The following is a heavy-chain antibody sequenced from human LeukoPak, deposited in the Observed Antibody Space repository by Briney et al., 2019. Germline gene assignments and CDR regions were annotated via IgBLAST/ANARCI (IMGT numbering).Heavy chain of an antibody. D-gene: IGHD2-2*02. CDR2: IYTTGST. V-gene: IGHV4-61*09. J-gene: IGHJ4*02. CDR3: ARCTSTSCYNFDY. CDR1: GGSINSGSYY. Sequence: SETLSLTCTVSGGSINSGSYYWNWIRQSAGKGREWIGHIYTTGSTNYSPSLRSRVTISLDTSKNQFSLELNSVTAADTAVYYCARCTSTSCYNFDYWGQGTLVTVSS.